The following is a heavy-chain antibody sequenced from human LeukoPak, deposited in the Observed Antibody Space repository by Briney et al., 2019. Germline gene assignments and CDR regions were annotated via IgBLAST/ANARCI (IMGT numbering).Heavy chain of an antibody. D-gene: IGHD6-19*01. J-gene: IGHJ4*02. CDR3: ARDRKAVTGAFDY. CDR1: EFTFSHHA. V-gene: IGHV3-30*04. Sequence: GRSLRLSCAASEFTFSHHAMHWVRQAPGKGLEWVAVISYDGSNKYHADSVKGRFIISRDNSKNTLYLQMNNLRADDTAVYYCARDRKAVTGAFDYWGQGTLVTVSS. CDR2: ISYDGSNK.